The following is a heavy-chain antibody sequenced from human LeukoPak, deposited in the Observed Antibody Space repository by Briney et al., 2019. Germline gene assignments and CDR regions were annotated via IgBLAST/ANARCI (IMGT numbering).Heavy chain of an antibody. V-gene: IGHV3-33*01. J-gene: IGHJ4*02. D-gene: IGHD3-3*01. CDR2: IWYDGSNE. CDR1: GFTFSSYG. Sequence: GRSLRLSCAASGFTFSSYGMHWVRQAPGKGLEWVAVIWYDGSNEYYADSVKGRFTISRDNSKNTLYLQMNSLSAEDTAVYYRARGASGYYTPLDYWGQGTLVTVSS. CDR3: ARGASGYYTPLDY.